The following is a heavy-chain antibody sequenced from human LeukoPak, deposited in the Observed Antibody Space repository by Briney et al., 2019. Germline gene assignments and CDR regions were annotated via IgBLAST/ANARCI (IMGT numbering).Heavy chain of an antibody. CDR1: GGSFSGYY. V-gene: IGHV4-34*01. Sequence: ETLSLTCAVYGGSFSGYYWSWIRQPPGKGLEWIGEINHSGSTNYNPSLKSRVTISVDTSKNQFSLKLSSVTAADTAVYYCARGHYCSSTSCSWFDPWGQGTLVTVSS. J-gene: IGHJ5*02. CDR3: ARGHYCSSTSCSWFDP. CDR2: INHSGST. D-gene: IGHD2-2*01.